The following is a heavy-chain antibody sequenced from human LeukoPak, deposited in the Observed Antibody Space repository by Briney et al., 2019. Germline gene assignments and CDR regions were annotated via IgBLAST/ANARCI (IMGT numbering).Heavy chain of an antibody. Sequence: SQTLSLTCAISGDSVSSNSVTWNWIRQSPSRGLEWLGRTYYRSTWYNDYAVSVRGRITVNPDTSKNQFSLHLNSVTAADTAVYYCARDPGGVHGFDSWGQGTLVTVSS. V-gene: IGHV6-1*01. CDR2: TYYRSTWYN. D-gene: IGHD3-16*01. J-gene: IGHJ4*02. CDR1: GDSVSSNSVT. CDR3: ARDPGGVHGFDS.